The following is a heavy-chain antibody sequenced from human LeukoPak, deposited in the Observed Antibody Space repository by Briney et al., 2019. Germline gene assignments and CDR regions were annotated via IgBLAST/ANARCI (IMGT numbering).Heavy chain of an antibody. V-gene: IGHV3-9*01. Sequence: GGSLRLSCAGSGFTFDDYAMHWVRQAPGKGLEWVSGISWNSGSLGYADSVKGRFTISRDNAKNSLYLQMNSLRGNDTAFYYCAKGERKWLARQPDYWGQGTLVTVSS. CDR3: AKGERKWLARQPDY. J-gene: IGHJ4*02. D-gene: IGHD6-19*01. CDR1: GFTFDDYA. CDR2: ISWNSGSL.